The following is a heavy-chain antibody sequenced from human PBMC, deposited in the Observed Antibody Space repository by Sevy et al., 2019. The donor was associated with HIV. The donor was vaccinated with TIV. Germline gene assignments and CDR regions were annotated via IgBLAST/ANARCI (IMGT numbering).Heavy chain of an antibody. Sequence: GGSLRLSCAASGFTFSDHYMEWVRQAPGKGLEWVGRTRNKADSYTTEYAASVKGRFTISRDDSKNSLYLQMNSLKAEDTAVYYCASHAGIAAAGRVFDYWGQGSLVTVSS. CDR3: ASHAGIAAAGRVFDY. V-gene: IGHV3-72*01. J-gene: IGHJ4*02. D-gene: IGHD6-13*01. CDR1: GFTFSDHY. CDR2: TRNKADSYTT.